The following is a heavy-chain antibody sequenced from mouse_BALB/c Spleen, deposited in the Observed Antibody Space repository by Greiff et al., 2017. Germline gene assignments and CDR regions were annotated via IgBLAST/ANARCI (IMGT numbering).Heavy chain of an antibody. Sequence: DVKLVESGGGLVQPGGSRKLSCAASGFTFSSFGMHWVRQAPEKGLEWVAYISSGSSTIYYADTVKGRFTISRDNPKNTLFLQMTSLRAEDTAMYYCARGGYGNLYYAMDYWGQGTSVTVSS. D-gene: IGHD2-10*02. CDR1: GFTFSSFG. J-gene: IGHJ4*01. V-gene: IGHV5-17*02. CDR3: ARGGYGNLYYAMDY. CDR2: ISSGSSTI.